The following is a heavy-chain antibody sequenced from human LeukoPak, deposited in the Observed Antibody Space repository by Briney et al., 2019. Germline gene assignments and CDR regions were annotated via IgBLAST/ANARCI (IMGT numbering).Heavy chain of an antibody. J-gene: IGHJ4*02. CDR1: GGTFSSHA. CDR2: IIPIFGTA. Sequence: SVKVSCKASGGTFSSHAISWVRQAPGQGLEWMGGIIPIFGTANYAQKFQGRVTITADESTRTAYMELSSLRSEDTAVYYCARVLRYFVGDYYFDYWGQGTLVTVSS. CDR3: ARVLRYFVGDYYFDY. V-gene: IGHV1-69*01. D-gene: IGHD3-9*01.